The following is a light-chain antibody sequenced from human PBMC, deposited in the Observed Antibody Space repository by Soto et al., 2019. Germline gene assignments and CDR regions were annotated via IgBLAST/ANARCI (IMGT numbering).Light chain of an antibody. CDR1: SSDVGSYNL. J-gene: IGLJ2*01. V-gene: IGLV2-23*01. CDR2: EGS. Sequence: ALTQPASVSGSPGQSITISCTGTSSDVGSYNLVSWYQQHPGKAPKLMIYEGSKRPSGVSNRFSGSKSGNTASLTISGLQAEDEADYYCCSYAGSKVVFGGGTKLTVL. CDR3: CSYAGSKVV.